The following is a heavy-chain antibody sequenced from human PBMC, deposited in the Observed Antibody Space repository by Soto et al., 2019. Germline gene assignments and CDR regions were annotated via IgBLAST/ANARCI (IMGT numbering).Heavy chain of an antibody. CDR1: GFTFSSYG. V-gene: IGHV3-33*01. Sequence: QVQLVESGGGVVQPGRSLRLSCAASGFTFSSYGMHWVRQAPGKGLEWVAVIWYDGSNKYYADSVKGRFTISRDNSKNTLYLQMNILRPEYSAVYYCAREPPYPSYCCSTSCYGDYFDYWGQGTLVIVSS. D-gene: IGHD2-2*01. CDR3: AREPPYPSYCCSTSCYGDYFDY. J-gene: IGHJ4*02. CDR2: IWYDGSNK.